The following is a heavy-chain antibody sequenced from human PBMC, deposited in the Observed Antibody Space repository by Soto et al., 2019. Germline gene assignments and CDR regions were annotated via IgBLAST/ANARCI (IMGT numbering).Heavy chain of an antibody. V-gene: IGHV3-23*01. D-gene: IGHD3-10*01. Sequence: GGSLRLSCAASGFTFSSYAMSWVRQAPGKGLEWVSAISGSGGSTYYADSVKGRFTISRDNSKNTLYLQMNSLRAEDTAVYYCARDGKLLWFGELLPLDAFDIWGQGTMVTVSS. J-gene: IGHJ3*02. CDR1: GFTFSSYA. CDR3: ARDGKLLWFGELLPLDAFDI. CDR2: ISGSGGST.